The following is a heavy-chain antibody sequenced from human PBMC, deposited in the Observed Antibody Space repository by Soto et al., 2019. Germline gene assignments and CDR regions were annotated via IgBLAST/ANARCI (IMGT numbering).Heavy chain of an antibody. Sequence: PGGSLRLSCAASGFTFSGYGMHWVRQAPGKGLEWVTVIWYDGSNKHYADSVKGRFTISRDNSKNTLYLQMSSLRVEDTAVYYCARDRVAVAGTGAFDIWGQGTMVTVS. J-gene: IGHJ3*02. V-gene: IGHV3-33*01. CDR1: GFTFSGYG. CDR3: ARDRVAVAGTGAFDI. D-gene: IGHD6-19*01. CDR2: IWYDGSNK.